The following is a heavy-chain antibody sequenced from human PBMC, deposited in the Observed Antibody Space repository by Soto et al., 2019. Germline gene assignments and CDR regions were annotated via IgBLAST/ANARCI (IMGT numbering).Heavy chain of an antibody. V-gene: IGHV6-1*01. CDR1: GDSVSSNSAA. CDR2: TYYRSKWYN. D-gene: IGHD2-2*01. Sequence: QVQLQQSGPGLVKPSQTLSLTCAISGDSVSSNSAAWNWIRQSPSRGLEWLGRTYYRSKWYNDYAGSVKSRITLHPNTSKNPFSLQLNSVTPEDTAVDYCARDFHCGSTSCLDYWGQGTLVTVSS. CDR3: ARDFHCGSTSCLDY. J-gene: IGHJ4*02.